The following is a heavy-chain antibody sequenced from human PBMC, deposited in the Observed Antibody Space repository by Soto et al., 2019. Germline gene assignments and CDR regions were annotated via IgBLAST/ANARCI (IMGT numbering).Heavy chain of an antibody. CDR2: MNPNSGNT. CDR1: GYTFTSYD. D-gene: IGHD2-15*01. CDR3: ARGRIQYGMDG. V-gene: IGHV1-8*01. Sequence: ASVKVSCKASGYTFTSYDINWVRQATGQGLEWMGWMNPNSGNTGYAQEFQGRVTMTRNTSISTAYMELSSLRSEDTAVYCCARGRIQYGMDGWGQGTTVTVSS. J-gene: IGHJ6*02.